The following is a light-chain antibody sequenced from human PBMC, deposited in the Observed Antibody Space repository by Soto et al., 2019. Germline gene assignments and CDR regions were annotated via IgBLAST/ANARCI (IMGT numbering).Light chain of an antibody. J-gene: IGLJ1*01. CDR3: CSYAGTSSYV. Sequence: ALTQPASVSGSPGQSITISFSGTSSDVGSYNFVSWYQQHPGRAPKLMIYEVTKRPSGVSSRFSGSKSGNTASLTISGLQAEDEADYYCCSYAGTSSYVFGTGTKVTVL. V-gene: IGLV2-23*02. CDR2: EVT. CDR1: SSDVGSYNF.